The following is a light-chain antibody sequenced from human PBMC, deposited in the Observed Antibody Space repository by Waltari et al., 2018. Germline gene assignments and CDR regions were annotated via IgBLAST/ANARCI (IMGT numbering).Light chain of an antibody. CDR1: QSVSSN. CDR3: LQYNRWPPIT. CDR2: DAS. V-gene: IGKV3-15*01. J-gene: IGKJ5*01. Sequence: EIVMTQSPVTLSVSPGETATLSCRASQSVSSNVAWYQKKPGQAPRLLIYDASTRATSIPAKFRGSGSGTEFTLTISSLQSEDFAVYYCLQYNRWPPITFGHGTRLEIK.